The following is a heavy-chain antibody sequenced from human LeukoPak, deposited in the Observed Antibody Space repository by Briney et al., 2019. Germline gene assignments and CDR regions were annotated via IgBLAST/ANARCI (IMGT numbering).Heavy chain of an antibody. D-gene: IGHD3-10*01. V-gene: IGHV3-23*01. CDR3: AKGSGSGSYHYFDY. CDR2: ISGSGGAT. Sequence: PGGSLRLSCVASGFTFSSYAMSWVRQAPGKGLEWVSAISGSGGATYYADSVKGRFTISRDNSKNTLYLQMNSLRAEDTAVYYCAKGSGSGSYHYFDYWGQGTLVTVSS. J-gene: IGHJ4*02. CDR1: GFTFSSYA.